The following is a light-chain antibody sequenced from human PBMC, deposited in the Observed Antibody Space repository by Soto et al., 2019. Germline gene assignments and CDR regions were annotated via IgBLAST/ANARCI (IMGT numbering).Light chain of an antibody. CDR3: QRYDNWPLT. Sequence: EIVMTQSPATLSVSPGERATLSCRASQGIGSTLAWYQQKPGQTPRLLMYDTSTRATGVPARFSGSRSGTEFTLTINSLQSEDFGVCYCQRYDNWPLTFGGGTKVEVK. CDR1: QGIGST. J-gene: IGKJ4*01. V-gene: IGKV3-15*01. CDR2: DTS.